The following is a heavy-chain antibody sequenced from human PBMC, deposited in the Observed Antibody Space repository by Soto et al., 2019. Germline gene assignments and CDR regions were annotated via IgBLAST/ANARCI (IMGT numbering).Heavy chain of an antibody. Sequence: ASETLSLTCTVSGGSISSGGYYWSWIRQHPGKGLEWIGYIYYSGSTYYNPSLKSRVTISVDTSKNQFSLKLSSVTAADTAVYYCAREYYDFDESRFDPWGQGTLVTVSS. V-gene: IGHV4-31*03. CDR1: GGSISSGGYY. D-gene: IGHD3-3*01. CDR2: IYYSGST. CDR3: AREYYDFDESRFDP. J-gene: IGHJ5*02.